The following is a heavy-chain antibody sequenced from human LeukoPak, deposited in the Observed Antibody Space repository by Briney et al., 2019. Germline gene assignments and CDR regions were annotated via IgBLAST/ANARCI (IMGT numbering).Heavy chain of an antibody. CDR3: ARDLGFGELSFDY. Sequence: ASVKASCKASGYTFTGYYMHWVRQAPGQGLEWMGWINPNSGGTNYAQKFQGRVTITADKSTSTAYMELSSLRSEDTAVYYCARDLGFGELSFDYWGQGTLVTVSS. CDR2: INPNSGGT. J-gene: IGHJ4*02. D-gene: IGHD3-10*01. V-gene: IGHV1-2*02. CDR1: GYTFTGYY.